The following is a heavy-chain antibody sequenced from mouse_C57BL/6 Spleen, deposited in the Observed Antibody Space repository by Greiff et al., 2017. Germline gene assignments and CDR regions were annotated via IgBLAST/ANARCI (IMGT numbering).Heavy chain of an antibody. V-gene: IGHV1-50*01. CDR3: ARGGDYGIPFAY. CDR1: GYTFTSYW. CDR2: IDPSDSYT. J-gene: IGHJ3*01. Sequence: LQQPGAELVKPGASVKLSCKASGYTFTSYWMQWVKQRPGPGLEWIGEIDPSDSYTNYNQKFKGKATLTVDTSSSTAYMQISSLTSEDSAVYYCARGGDYGIPFAYWGQGTLVTVSA. D-gene: IGHD1-1*01.